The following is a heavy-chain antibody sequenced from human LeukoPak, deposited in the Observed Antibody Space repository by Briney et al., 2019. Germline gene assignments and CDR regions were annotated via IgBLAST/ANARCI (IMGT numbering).Heavy chain of an antibody. D-gene: IGHD2-2*01. CDR3: ATKAVDCSTIIYYAQFDY. V-gene: IGHV3-7*01. Sequence: QSGGSLRLSCAASGLPFSSCWMSWVRQAPGKGLEWVANIKQDGSEKYYVDSVRGRFSISRDNAKNSVHLQMDSLRAEDTAVYYCATKAVDCSTIIYYAQFDYWGQGALVTVSS. CDR2: IKQDGSEK. CDR1: GLPFSSCW. J-gene: IGHJ4*02.